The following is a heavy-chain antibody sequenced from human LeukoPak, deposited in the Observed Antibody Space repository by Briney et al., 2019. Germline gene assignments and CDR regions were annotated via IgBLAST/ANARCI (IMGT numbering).Heavy chain of an antibody. CDR1: GFTYSHYG. J-gene: IGHJ6*03. CDR3: ATTRAPSNGRVLYYMDV. V-gene: IGHV3-21*01. Sequence: GRSLRLSCAASGFTYSHYGMHWVRQAPGKGLEWVSSIISSSSHMYYADSVKGRSTISRDNAKNSLYPQMNSLRAEDTAVYYCATTRAPSNGRVLYYMDVWGKGTTVTVSS. CDR2: IISSSSHM. D-gene: IGHD1-1*01.